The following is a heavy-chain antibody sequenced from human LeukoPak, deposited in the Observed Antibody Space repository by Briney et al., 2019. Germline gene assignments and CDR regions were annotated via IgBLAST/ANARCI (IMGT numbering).Heavy chain of an antibody. CDR1: GGSISSGDYY. CDR3: ARSGNIVVVPAATQRAFDY. D-gene: IGHD2-2*01. J-gene: IGHJ4*02. CDR2: INHSGST. Sequence: SETLSLTCTVSGGSISSGDYYWSWIRQPPGTGLEWIGEINHSGSTNYNPSLKSRVTISVDTSKNQFSLKLSSVTAADTAVYYCARSGNIVVVPAATQRAFDYWGQGTLVTVSS. V-gene: IGHV4-39*07.